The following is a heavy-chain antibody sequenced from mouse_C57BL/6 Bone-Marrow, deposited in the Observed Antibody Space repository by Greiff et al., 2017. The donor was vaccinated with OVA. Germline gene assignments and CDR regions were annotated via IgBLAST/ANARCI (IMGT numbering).Heavy chain of an antibody. Sequence: EVQLQQSGPELVKPGASVKISCKASGYTFTDYYMNWVKQSHGKSLEWIGDINPKNGGTTYNQKFKDKATLTVDKASSTAYMELRSLTSEDSAVYYCARWDYDGFAYGGQGTLVTVSA. D-gene: IGHD2-4*01. CDR1: GYTFTDYY. J-gene: IGHJ3*01. V-gene: IGHV1-26*01. CDR2: INPKNGGT. CDR3: ARWDYDGFAY.